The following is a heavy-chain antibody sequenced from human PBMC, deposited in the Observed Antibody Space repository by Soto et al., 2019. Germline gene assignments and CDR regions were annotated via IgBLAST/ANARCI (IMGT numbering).Heavy chain of an antibody. J-gene: IGHJ4*02. V-gene: IGHV3-23*01. CDR1: GFTFSSYI. D-gene: IGHD6-19*01. CDR2: ITADGGGT. Sequence: GGSLRLSCTASGFTFSSYIMNWVRQAPGKGLEWISTITADGGGTFYADSVKGRFTISRDNSKNTLYLQMDNLRAEDTALYYCAKDRGGSGLPKFNCWGQGTQVTVSS. CDR3: AKDRGGSGLPKFNC.